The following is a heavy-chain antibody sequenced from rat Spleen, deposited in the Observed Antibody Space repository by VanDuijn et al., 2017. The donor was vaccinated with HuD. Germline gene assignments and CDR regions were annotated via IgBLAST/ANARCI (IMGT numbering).Heavy chain of an antibody. D-gene: IGHD1-12*02. CDR2: INNAGST. J-gene: IGHJ4*01. V-gene: IGHV3-3*01. CDR3: AREYYDGTYYYVMDA. CDR1: GYSITSNF. Sequence: EVQLQESGPGLVKPSQSLSLTCSVTGYSITSNFWGWIRKFPGNKLEWMGYINNAGSTDYNPSLKSRISITRDTSKNQFFLQVNSVTTEDTATYYCAREYYDGTYYYVMDAWGQGASVTVSS.